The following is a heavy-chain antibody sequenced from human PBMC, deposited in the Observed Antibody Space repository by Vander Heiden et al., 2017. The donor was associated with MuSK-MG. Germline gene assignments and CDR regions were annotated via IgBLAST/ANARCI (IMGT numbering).Heavy chain of an antibody. V-gene: IGHV1-69*01. J-gene: IGHJ4*02. CDR2: IIPIFGRA. CDR1: GGTFSNYA. CDR3: AREVDIVSTTNPLVY. D-gene: IGHD5-12*01. Sequence: QVQLVQSGAEVKKPGSSVKVSCKASGGTFSNYAINWVRQAPGQGLEWMGGIIPIFGRANYAQKFQGRVTISADESTSTAYMELRSLRSEDTAVFYCAREVDIVSTTNPLVYWGQGTLVTVSS.